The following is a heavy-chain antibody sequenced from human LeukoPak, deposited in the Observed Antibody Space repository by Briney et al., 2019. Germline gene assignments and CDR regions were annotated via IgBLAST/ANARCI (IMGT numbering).Heavy chain of an antibody. Sequence: ASVKVSCKASGYTFTSYGISWVRQAPGQGLEWMGWISAYNGNTNYAQKLQGRVTMTRDTSTSTVYMELSSLRSDDTAVYYCARVHHHYYDSSSQFDYWGQGTLVTVSS. V-gene: IGHV1-18*01. D-gene: IGHD3-22*01. CDR3: ARVHHHYYDSSSQFDY. J-gene: IGHJ4*02. CDR1: GYTFTSYG. CDR2: ISAYNGNT.